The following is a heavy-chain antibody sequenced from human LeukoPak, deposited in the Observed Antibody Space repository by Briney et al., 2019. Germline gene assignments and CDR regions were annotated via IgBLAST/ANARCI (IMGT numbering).Heavy chain of an antibody. J-gene: IGHJ4*02. CDR3: ARGVDSSGYYYTPFDY. CDR2: INHSGST. Sequence: PSETLSLTCAVYGGSFSGYYWSWIRQPPGKGLEWIGEINHSGSTNYNPSHKSRVTISVDTSKNQFSLKLSSVTAADTAVYYCARGVDSSGYYYTPFDYWGQGTLVTVSS. CDR1: GGSFSGYY. D-gene: IGHD3-22*01. V-gene: IGHV4-34*01.